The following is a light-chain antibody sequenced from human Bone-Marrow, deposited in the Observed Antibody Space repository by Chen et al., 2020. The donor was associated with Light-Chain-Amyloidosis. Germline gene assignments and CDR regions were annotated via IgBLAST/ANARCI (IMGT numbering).Light chain of an antibody. J-gene: IGLJ3*02. CDR2: LNSDGSH. V-gene: IGLV4-69*01. CDR3: QTWGTGIQV. Sequence: QLVVTQSPSASASLGASVKRTCTLSSGHRNYAVAWHQQQPEKGPRYLMKLNSDGSHNKGDGIPDRFSGSSSGAERYLTISSLQSEEEADYFCQTWGTGIQVFGGGTKLTVL. CDR1: SGHRNYA.